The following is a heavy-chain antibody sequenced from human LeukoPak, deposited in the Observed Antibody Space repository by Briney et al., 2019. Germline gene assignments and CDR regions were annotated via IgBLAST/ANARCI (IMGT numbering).Heavy chain of an antibody. V-gene: IGHV3-23*01. CDR1: GFSFSTYA. Sequence: GESLRLSCEASGFSFSTYAMNWVRQVPEKGLEWVSTIGGSDDTTSYADSVKGRFTISSDYSKNTLYLQMNNLRAEDTAVYFCAKGLVFHDNYFDYWGQGTLVIVSS. D-gene: IGHD5/OR15-5a*01. CDR3: AKGLVFHDNYFDY. J-gene: IGHJ4*02. CDR2: IGGSDDTT.